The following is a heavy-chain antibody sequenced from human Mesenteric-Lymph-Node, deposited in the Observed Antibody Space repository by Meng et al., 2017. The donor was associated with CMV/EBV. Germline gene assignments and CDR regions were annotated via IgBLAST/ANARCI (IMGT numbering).Heavy chain of an antibody. CDR1: GGTFSSYA. D-gene: IGHD2-15*01. Sequence: SVKVSCKASGGTFSSYAISWVRQAPGQGLEWMGGIIPIFGTANYAQKFQGRFTMTWNTSISTAYMELSSLRSEDTAIYYCASHQQFCSGGGCYSLGYYYGMDVWGQGTTVTVSS. J-gene: IGHJ6*02. CDR3: ASHQQFCSGGGCYSLGYYYGMDV. V-gene: IGHV1-69*06. CDR2: IIPIFGTA.